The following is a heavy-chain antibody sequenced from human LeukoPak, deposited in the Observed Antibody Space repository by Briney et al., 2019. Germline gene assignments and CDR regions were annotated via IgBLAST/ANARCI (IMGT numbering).Heavy chain of an antibody. CDR2: IYSGGST. D-gene: IGHD1-26*01. CDR1: GFTVSSNY. Sequence: GGSLRLSCAASGFTVSSNYMSWVRQAPGKGLEWVSVIYSGGSTYYADSVKGRFTISRDNSKNTLYLQMNSLRAEDTAVYYCARAYSGSYLVYFDYWGQGTLVTVSS. J-gene: IGHJ4*02. CDR3: ARAYSGSYLVYFDY. V-gene: IGHV3-53*01.